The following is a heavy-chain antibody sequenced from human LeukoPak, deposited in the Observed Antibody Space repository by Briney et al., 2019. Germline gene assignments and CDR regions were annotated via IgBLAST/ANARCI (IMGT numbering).Heavy chain of an antibody. D-gene: IGHD3-16*01. CDR2: IKDDGSVK. V-gene: IGHV3-7*01. J-gene: IGHJ4*02. CDR1: GFSFSSFW. Sequence: PGGSLRLSCTASGFSFSSFWMSWVRQAPGKGLEWVANIKDDGSVKNHVDSLKGRFSISRDNARNSLYLQMNSLRAEDTAVYYCVRDPNWGNDHWGQGVLVAVSS. CDR3: VRDPNWGNDH.